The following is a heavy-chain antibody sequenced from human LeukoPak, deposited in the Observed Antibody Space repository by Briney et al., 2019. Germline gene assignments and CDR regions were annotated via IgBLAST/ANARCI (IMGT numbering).Heavy chain of an antibody. V-gene: IGHV4-59*08. Sequence: SETLSLTCTVSGGSISYYYWSWIRQPPGKGLEWIGYIYYSGNTDYNPSLKSRVTISVDTSKNQFSLKVNSVTAADSAVYYCARRIRTSLIFDYWGQGTLVTVSS. CDR3: ARRIRTSLIFDY. J-gene: IGHJ4*02. D-gene: IGHD1-7*01. CDR1: GGSISYYY. CDR2: IYYSGNT.